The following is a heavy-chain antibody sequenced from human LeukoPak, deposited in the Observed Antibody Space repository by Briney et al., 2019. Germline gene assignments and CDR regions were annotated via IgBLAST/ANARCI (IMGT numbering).Heavy chain of an antibody. CDR3: ARDMEPDAFDI. D-gene: IGHD1-26*01. J-gene: IGHJ3*02. Sequence: GGSLTLSCAASGCTFSSCGLNWVRMAPGKGLGWVSYISNRGSAIYYADPVKGRFTTSRDIAKPSLYLQINSLRAEATVIYYCARDMEPDAFDIWGQGTMVTVSS. V-gene: IGHV3-48*03. CDR2: ISNRGSAI. CDR1: GCTFSSCG.